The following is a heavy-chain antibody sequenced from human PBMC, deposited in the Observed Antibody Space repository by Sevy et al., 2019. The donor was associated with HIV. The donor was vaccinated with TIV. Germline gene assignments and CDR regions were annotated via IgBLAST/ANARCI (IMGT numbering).Heavy chain of an antibody. Sequence: GGSLRLSCAASGFTFSSYAMHWVRQAPGKGLEWVAVISYDGSNKYYADSVKGRFTISRDSSKNTLYLQMNSLRAEDTAVYYCARSMAGVGIYYYGMDVWGQGTTVTVSS. V-gene: IGHV3-30-3*01. CDR1: GFTFSSYA. J-gene: IGHJ6*02. D-gene: IGHD1-26*01. CDR3: ARSMAGVGIYYYGMDV. CDR2: ISYDGSNK.